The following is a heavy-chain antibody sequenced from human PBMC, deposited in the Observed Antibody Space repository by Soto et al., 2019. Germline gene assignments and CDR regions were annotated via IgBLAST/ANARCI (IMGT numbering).Heavy chain of an antibody. D-gene: IGHD6-6*01. CDR2: IYYSGST. V-gene: IGHV4-61*01. J-gene: IGHJ5*02. Sequence: PSETLSLTCTVSGGSVSSGSYYWSWIRQPPGKGLEWIGYIYYSGSTNYNPSLKSRVTISVDTSKNQFSLKLSSVTAADTAVYYCARSSSSRLNWFDPWGQGTLVTVS. CDR1: GGSVSSGSYY. CDR3: ARSSSSRLNWFDP.